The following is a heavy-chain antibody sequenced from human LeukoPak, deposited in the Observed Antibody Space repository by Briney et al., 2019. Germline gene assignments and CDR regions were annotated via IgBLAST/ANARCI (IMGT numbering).Heavy chain of an antibody. CDR3: AMSRRWSSGWYYFDY. D-gene: IGHD6-19*01. Sequence: ASVKVSCKASGYTFTGYYMHWVRQAPGQGLEWMGWINPNSGGTNYAQKFQGRVTMTRDMSTSTVYMELSSLRSEDTAVYYCAMSRRWSSGWYYFDYWGQGTLVTVSS. J-gene: IGHJ4*02. V-gene: IGHV1-2*02. CDR1: GYTFTGYY. CDR2: INPNSGGT.